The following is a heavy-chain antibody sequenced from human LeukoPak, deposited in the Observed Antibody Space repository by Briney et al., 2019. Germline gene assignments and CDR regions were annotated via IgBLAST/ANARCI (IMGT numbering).Heavy chain of an antibody. CDR3: ARADHDAFDI. J-gene: IGHJ3*02. CDR2: IYSGGST. CDR1: GFTFRSYS. V-gene: IGHV3-66*01. Sequence: TGGSLRLSCAASGFTFRSYSMNWVRQAPGKGLEWVSVIYSGGSTYYADSVKGRFTISRDNSKNTLYLQMNSLRAEDTAVYYCARADHDAFDIWGQGTMVTVSS.